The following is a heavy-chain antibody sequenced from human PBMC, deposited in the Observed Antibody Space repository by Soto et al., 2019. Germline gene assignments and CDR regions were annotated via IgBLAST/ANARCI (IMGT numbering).Heavy chain of an antibody. CDR2: INPNSGGT. J-gene: IGHJ4*02. D-gene: IGHD6-19*01. CDR1: GYTFTGYY. V-gene: IGHV1-2*04. Sequence: ASVKVSCKASGYTFTGYYMHWVRHAPGQGLEWMGWINPNSGGTNYAQKFQGWVTMTRDTSISTAYMELSRLRSDDTAVYYCARSAWQWLVSDYWGQGTLVTVSS. CDR3: ARSAWQWLVSDY.